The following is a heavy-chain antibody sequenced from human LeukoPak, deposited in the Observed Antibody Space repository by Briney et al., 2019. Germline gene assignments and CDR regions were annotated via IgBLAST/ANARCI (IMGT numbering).Heavy chain of an antibody. CDR1: GYTFSHYS. V-gene: IGHV3-21*01. D-gene: IGHD3-16*02. CDR3: VSGNDPDSTWENYRLDAFDI. CDR2: ISSTSDYI. J-gene: IGHJ3*02. Sequence: GGSLRLSCAASGYTFSHYSVTWVRQAPGKGLEWVSSISSTSDYIYYADSVKGRFTISRDNTKSSLYLQMNSLRAEDTAVYYCVSGNDPDSTWENYRLDAFDIWGQGTTVIVSS.